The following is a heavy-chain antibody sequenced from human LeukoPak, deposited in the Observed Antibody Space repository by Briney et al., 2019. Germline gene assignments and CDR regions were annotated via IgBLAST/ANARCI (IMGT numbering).Heavy chain of an antibody. D-gene: IGHD3-16*01. CDR1: GGSFSGYY. CDR2: INHSGST. Sequence: PSETLSLTCAVYGGSFSGYYWSWIRQPPGKGLEWIGEINHSGSTNYNPSLKSRVTISVDTSKNQFSLKLSSVTAADTAVYYCARAPVSTAYLRYYSMDVWGKGTMVTVSS. V-gene: IGHV4-34*01. CDR3: ARAPVSTAYLRYYSMDV. J-gene: IGHJ6*03.